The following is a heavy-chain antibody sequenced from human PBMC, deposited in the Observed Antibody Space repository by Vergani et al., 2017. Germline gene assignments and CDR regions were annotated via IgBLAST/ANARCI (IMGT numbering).Heavy chain of an antibody. V-gene: IGHV1-3*01. D-gene: IGHD3-10*01. J-gene: IGHJ4*02. CDR1: GYTFTSYA. CDR3: ARRTTMVRGVLEIARYYFDY. Sequence: QVQLVQSGAEVKKPGASVKVSCKASGYTFTSYAMHWVRQAPGQRLEWMGWINAGNGNTKYSQKFQGRVTITRDTSASTAYMELSSLRSEDTAVYYCARRTTMVRGVLEIARYYFDYWGQGTLVTVSS. CDR2: INAGNGNT.